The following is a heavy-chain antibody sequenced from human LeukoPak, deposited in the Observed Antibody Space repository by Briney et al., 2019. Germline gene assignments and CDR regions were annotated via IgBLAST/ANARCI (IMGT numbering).Heavy chain of an antibody. V-gene: IGHV3-23*01. Sequence: QPGGSLRLSCAASGFTFSSYGMSWVRQAPGKGLEWVSAISGSGGSTYYADSVKGRFTISRDNSKNTLYLQMNSLRAEDTAVYYCARDPGKRAVVTDGNYWGQGTLVTVSS. CDR1: GFTFSSYG. D-gene: IGHD4-23*01. CDR2: ISGSGGST. J-gene: IGHJ4*02. CDR3: ARDPGKRAVVTDGNY.